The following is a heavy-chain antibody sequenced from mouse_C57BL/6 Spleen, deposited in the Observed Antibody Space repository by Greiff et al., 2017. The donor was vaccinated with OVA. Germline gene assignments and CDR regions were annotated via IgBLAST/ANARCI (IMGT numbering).Heavy chain of an antibody. J-gene: IGHJ4*01. V-gene: IGHV1-4*01. D-gene: IGHD1-1*01. CDR2: INPSSGYT. CDR1: GYTFTSYT. CDR3: ARYHGSSSYAMDY. Sequence: QVQLQQSGAELARPGASVKMSCKASGYTFTSYTMHWVKQRPGQGLEWIGYINPSSGYTKYNQKFKDKATLTADKSSSTAYMQLSSLTSEDSAVYYCARYHGSSSYAMDYWGQGTSVTVSS.